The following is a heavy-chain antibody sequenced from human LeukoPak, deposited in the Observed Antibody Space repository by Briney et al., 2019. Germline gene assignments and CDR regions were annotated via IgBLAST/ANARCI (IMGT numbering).Heavy chain of an antibody. Sequence: GGSLRLSCAASGFTFSTYTMSWVRQAPGQGLEWISAISGSGGNTYYADSVKGRVTISRDNSNNTVYMQMDSLRADDTAVYYCAKAAFSRTSYFDYWGQGTLVTASS. CDR1: GFTFSTYT. CDR2: ISGSGGNT. D-gene: IGHD3-3*02. CDR3: AKAAFSRTSYFDY. V-gene: IGHV3-23*01. J-gene: IGHJ4*02.